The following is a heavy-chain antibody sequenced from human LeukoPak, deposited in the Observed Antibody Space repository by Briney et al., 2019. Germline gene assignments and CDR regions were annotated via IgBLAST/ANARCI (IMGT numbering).Heavy chain of an antibody. Sequence: GSLRLSCAASGLSVSRNYMRWVRQAPGKGPEWVSVLYSDCTTYYADSVKGRFLISRDNSKNTLYLQMNSLRAEDTAVYYCVRGMGVSMLYYFDYWGQGTLVTVSS. CDR2: LYSDCTT. CDR3: VRGMGVSMLYYFDY. J-gene: IGHJ4*02. D-gene: IGHD3-10*01. CDR1: GLSVSRNY. V-gene: IGHV3-66*02.